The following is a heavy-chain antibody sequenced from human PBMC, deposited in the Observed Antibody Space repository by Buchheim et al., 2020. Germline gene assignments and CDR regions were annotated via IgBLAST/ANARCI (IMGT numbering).Heavy chain of an antibody. CDR3: ARDKSKYYDFWSGYPPWFDP. CDR1: GGTFSSYT. Sequence: QVQLVQSGAEVKKPGSSVKVSCKASGGTFSSYTISWVRQAPGQGLEWMGGIIPIFGTANYAQKFQGRVTITADESTSTAYMELSSLRSEDTAVYYCARDKSKYYDFWSGYPPWFDPWGQGTL. J-gene: IGHJ5*02. V-gene: IGHV1-69*12. CDR2: IIPIFGTA. D-gene: IGHD3-3*01.